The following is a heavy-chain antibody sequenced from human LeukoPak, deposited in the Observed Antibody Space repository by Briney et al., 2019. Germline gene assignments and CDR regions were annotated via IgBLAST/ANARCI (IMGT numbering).Heavy chain of an antibody. CDR3: ARADSSYYYDSSGYYRSYYYYYMDV. J-gene: IGHJ6*03. Sequence: GGSLRLSCAASGFTFSSYAMHWVRQAPGKGLEYVSAISSNGGSTYYANSVKGRFTISRDNSKNTLYLQMGSLRAEDMAVYYCARADSSYYYDSSGYYRSYYYYYMDVWGKGTTVTISS. CDR2: ISSNGGST. CDR1: GFTFSSYA. D-gene: IGHD3-22*01. V-gene: IGHV3-64*01.